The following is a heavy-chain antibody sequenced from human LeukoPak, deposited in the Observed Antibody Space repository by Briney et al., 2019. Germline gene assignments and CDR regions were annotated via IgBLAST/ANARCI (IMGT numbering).Heavy chain of an antibody. J-gene: IGHJ4*02. CDR3: AAGRHSSGSMGDY. CDR2: IVVGSGNT. D-gene: IGHD3-22*01. Sequence: ASVKVSCKASGFTFTSSAMQWVRQARGQRLEWIGWIVVGSGNTNYAQKFQERVTITRDMSTSTAYMELSSLRSEDTAVYYCAAGRHSSGSMGDYWGQGTLVTVSS. CDR1: GFTFTSSA. V-gene: IGHV1-58*02.